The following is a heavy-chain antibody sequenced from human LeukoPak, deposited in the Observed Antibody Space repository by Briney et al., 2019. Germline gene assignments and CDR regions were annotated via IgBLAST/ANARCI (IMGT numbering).Heavy chain of an antibody. CDR1: GGSISSSSYY. J-gene: IGHJ3*02. D-gene: IGHD5-12*01. CDR3: ARVVLSSEYSGYVPDAFDI. CDR2: IYYSGST. Sequence: PSETLSLTCTVSGGSISSSSYYWGWIRQPPGKGLEWIGSIYYSGSTYYNPSLRSRVTISVDTSKNQFSLKLSSVTAADTAVYYCARVVLSSEYSGYVPDAFDIWGQGTMVTVSS. V-gene: IGHV4-39*07.